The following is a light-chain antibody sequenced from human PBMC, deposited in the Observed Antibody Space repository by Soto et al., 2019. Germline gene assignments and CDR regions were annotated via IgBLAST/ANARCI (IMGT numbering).Light chain of an antibody. Sequence: EIVLTQSPATLSVSAGERATLSCRASQSVRSNLAWYQQKPGQGPRLLIFGASTRATNIPARFSGSGSGTEFTLTISSLQSEDFAVYYCQQYINWPPLTFGGGTKVDIK. CDR2: GAS. CDR1: QSVRSN. J-gene: IGKJ4*01. CDR3: QQYINWPPLT. V-gene: IGKV3-15*01.